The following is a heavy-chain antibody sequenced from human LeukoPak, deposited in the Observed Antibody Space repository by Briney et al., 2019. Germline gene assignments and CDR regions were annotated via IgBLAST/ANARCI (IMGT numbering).Heavy chain of an antibody. J-gene: IGHJ3*02. D-gene: IGHD6-13*01. Sequence: PGGSLRLSCAASGFTFSSYSMNWVRQAPGKGLEWVSSISSSSSYIYYADSVKGRFTISRDNAKNSLYLQMNSLRAEDTAVYYCARDIRAAGIAPDAFDIWGQGTMVTVSS. CDR1: GFTFSSYS. V-gene: IGHV3-21*01. CDR3: ARDIRAAGIAPDAFDI. CDR2: ISSSSSYI.